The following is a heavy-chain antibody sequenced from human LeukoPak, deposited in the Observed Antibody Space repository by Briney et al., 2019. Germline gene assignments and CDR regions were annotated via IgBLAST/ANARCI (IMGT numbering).Heavy chain of an antibody. V-gene: IGHV4-59*01. J-gene: IGHJ4*02. CDR2: IYYSGST. CDR3: ARGYSSGWPPKD. CDR1: GGSISSYY. Sequence: SETLSLTCTVSGGSISSYYWSWIRQPPGKGLEWTGYIYYSGSTNYNPSLKSRVTISVDTSKNQFSLKLSSVTAADTAVYYCARGYSSGWPPKDWGQGTLVTVSS. D-gene: IGHD6-19*01.